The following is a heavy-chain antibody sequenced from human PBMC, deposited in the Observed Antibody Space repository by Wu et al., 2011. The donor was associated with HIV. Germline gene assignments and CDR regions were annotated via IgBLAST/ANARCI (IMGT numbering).Heavy chain of an antibody. V-gene: IGHV1-69*05. Sequence: HVQLVQSGAEVKKPGSSVKVSCKASGDTFSSIAISWVRQAPGQGLEWMGGIIPIFDTVNYAQKFQGRVTITTDESTSTVYMELNSLRSEDTAVYYCARLSSIGGSGIFGMDVWGQGTTVTVSS. CDR3: ARLSSIGGSGIFGMDV. CDR2: IIPIFDTV. J-gene: IGHJ6*02. D-gene: IGHD3-10*01. CDR1: GDTFSSIA.